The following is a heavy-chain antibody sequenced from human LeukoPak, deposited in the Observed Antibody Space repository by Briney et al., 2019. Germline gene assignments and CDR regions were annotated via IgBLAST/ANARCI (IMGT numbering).Heavy chain of an antibody. Sequence: GGSLRLSCAASGFNVTNNYMSWVRRAPGKGLECVSIIYSGGSTFYADSVKGRFTISRHNSKNTLSLQMKGLRVDDTAVYYCVRDLGYHSDMGHWGQGTLVTVSP. D-gene: IGHD2-15*01. J-gene: IGHJ1*01. CDR2: IYSGGST. CDR3: VRDLGYHSDMGH. V-gene: IGHV3-53*04. CDR1: GFNVTNNY.